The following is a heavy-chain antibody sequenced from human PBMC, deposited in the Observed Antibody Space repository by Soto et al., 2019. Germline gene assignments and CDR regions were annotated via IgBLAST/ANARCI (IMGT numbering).Heavy chain of an antibody. CDR2: IRNKANSYAT. CDR1: WFAFIASA. CDR3: TGTAVVTEYNWFDP. D-gene: IGHD2-15*01. Sequence: GGSLRLSCASSWFAFIASAMHWVRQASGKGLEWVGRIRNKANSYATAYAASVKGRFTISRDDSKNTAYLQMNSLKTEDTAVYYCTGTAVVTEYNWFDPWGQGTLVTVSS. J-gene: IGHJ5*02. V-gene: IGHV3-73*01.